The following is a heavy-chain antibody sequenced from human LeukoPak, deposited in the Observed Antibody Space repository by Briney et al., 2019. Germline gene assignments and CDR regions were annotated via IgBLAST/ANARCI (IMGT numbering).Heavy chain of an antibody. D-gene: IGHD3/OR15-3a*01. J-gene: IGHJ4*02. CDR3: ARQTGSGLFILP. Sequence: SETLSLTCTVSGVSISSSNAYWGWIRQPPGKGLEWIGSIYYSGNTYYNASLKSQVSISIDTSKNQFSLRLTSVTAADTAVYYCARQTGSGLFILPGGQGTLVTVSS. CDR2: IYYSGNT. V-gene: IGHV4-39*01. CDR1: GVSISSSNAY.